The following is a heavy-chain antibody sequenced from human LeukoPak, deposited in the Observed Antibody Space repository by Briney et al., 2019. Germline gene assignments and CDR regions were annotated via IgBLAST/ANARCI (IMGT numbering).Heavy chain of an antibody. CDR2: MNPGDSDT. CDR3: ARLNFDSSSDY. V-gene: IGHV5-51*01. CDR1: GYSLTTHW. Sequence: LGESLHISCRVSGYSLTTHWVAWVRQMPGKGLEWLGMMNPGDSDTRYSPSFQGQVTMSADKSLSTVYLQWSSLKASDTAIYFCARLNFDSSSDYWGQGTLVTVSS. D-gene: IGHD3-9*01. J-gene: IGHJ4*02.